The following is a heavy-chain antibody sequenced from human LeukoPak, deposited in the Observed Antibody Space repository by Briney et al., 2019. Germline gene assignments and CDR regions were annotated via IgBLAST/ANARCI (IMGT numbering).Heavy chain of an antibody. CDR2: ICGSGNT. Sequence: SETLSLTCTVSGGSISGYYWSWIRQSAGKGLEWIGRICGSGNTNYNPSLKSRVTMSLDTSKNQLSLKLSSVTAADTAVYYCAKYYDFWSGYYDIWGQGTMVTVSS. D-gene: IGHD3-3*01. CDR3: AKYYDFWSGYYDI. J-gene: IGHJ3*02. V-gene: IGHV4-4*07. CDR1: GGSISGYY.